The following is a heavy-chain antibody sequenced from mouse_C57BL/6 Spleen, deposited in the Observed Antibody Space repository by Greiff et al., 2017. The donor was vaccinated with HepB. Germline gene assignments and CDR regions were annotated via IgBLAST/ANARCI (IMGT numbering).Heavy chain of an antibody. J-gene: IGHJ2*01. Sequence: VKLMESGPGLVQPSQSLSITCTVSGFSLTSYGVHWVRQSPGKGLEWLGVIWSGGSTDYNAAFISRLSISKDNSKSQVFFKMNSLQADDTAIYYCARGRPGGFDYWGQGTTLTVSS. CDR2: IWSGGST. CDR1: GFSLTSYG. CDR3: ARGRPGGFDY. V-gene: IGHV2-2*01.